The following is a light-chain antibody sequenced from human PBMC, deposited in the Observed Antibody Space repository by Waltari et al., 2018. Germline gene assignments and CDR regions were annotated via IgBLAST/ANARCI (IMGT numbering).Light chain of an antibody. Sequence: TQDPAVSVALGQTVRITCQGDCLRTYFATWYQQKPGQAPLLVIYGKNNRPSGIPDRFSGSSSEDTTSLTITGAQAEDEADYFCSSRDSSGNHVLFGGGTKLTVL. CDR2: GKN. CDR3: SSRDSSGNHVL. V-gene: IGLV3-19*01. J-gene: IGLJ3*02. CDR1: CLRTYF.